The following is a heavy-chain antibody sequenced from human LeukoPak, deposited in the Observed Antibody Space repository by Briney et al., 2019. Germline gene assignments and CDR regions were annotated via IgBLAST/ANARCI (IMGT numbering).Heavy chain of an antibody. CDR2: IYSGGST. CDR3: ATDSDSGSPHGAFDI. D-gene: IGHD1-26*01. Sequence: PGGSLRLSCAASGFTVSSNYMNWVRQAPGKGLEWVSVIYSGGSTYYADSVKGRFTISRDNSKNTLYLQMNSPRAEDTAVYYCATDSDSGSPHGAFDIWGQGTMVTVSS. J-gene: IGHJ3*02. V-gene: IGHV3-53*01. CDR1: GFTVSSNY.